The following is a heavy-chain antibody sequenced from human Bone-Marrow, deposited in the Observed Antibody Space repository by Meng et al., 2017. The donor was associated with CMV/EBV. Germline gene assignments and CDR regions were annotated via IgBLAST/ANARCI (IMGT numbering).Heavy chain of an antibody. V-gene: IGHV3-23*01. J-gene: IGHJ5*02. D-gene: IGHD3-10*01. Sequence: GGSLRLSCAASGFTFSSYAMSWVRQAPGKGLEWVSAISGSGGSTYYADSVKGRFTISRDNSKNTLYLQMNSLRAEDTAVYYCAKDLRVRGVNWGWFDPWGQGTLVTVSS. CDR2: ISGSGGST. CDR1: GFTFSSYA. CDR3: AKDLRVRGVNWGWFDP.